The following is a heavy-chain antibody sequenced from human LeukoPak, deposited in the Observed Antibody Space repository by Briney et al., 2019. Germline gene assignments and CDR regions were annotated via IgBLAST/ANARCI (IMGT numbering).Heavy chain of an antibody. D-gene: IGHD1-26*01. J-gene: IGHJ3*02. CDR2: IKQDGSEN. CDR1: GFTLSSNW. Sequence: PGGSLRLSCAASGFTLSSNWMSWVRQAPGKGLEWVANIKQDGSENYYVDSVKGRFTISRDNAKNSLYLQMNSLRAEDTAVYYSARVKGTYSRGAFDIWGQGTMVTVSS. CDR3: ARVKGTYSRGAFDI. V-gene: IGHV3-7*01.